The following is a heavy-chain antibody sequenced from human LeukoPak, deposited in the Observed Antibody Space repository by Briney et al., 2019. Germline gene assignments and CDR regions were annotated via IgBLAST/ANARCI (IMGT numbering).Heavy chain of an antibody. Sequence: SETLSLTCTVSDGSISSYYWSWIRQPPGKGLEWIGYIYYSGSTNYNPSLKSRVIISVDTSKNQFSLNLSSVTAADTAVYYCARHGCSGSSCPFQHWGQGTLVTVSS. J-gene: IGHJ1*01. CDR2: IYYSGST. CDR3: ARHGCSGSSCPFQH. V-gene: IGHV4-59*08. CDR1: DGSISSYY. D-gene: IGHD2-15*01.